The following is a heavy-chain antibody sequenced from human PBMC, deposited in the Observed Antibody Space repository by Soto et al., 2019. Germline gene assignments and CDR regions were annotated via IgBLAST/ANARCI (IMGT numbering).Heavy chain of an antibody. CDR3: ARMDYYDSSGYYFDY. CDR1: GGTFSSYA. J-gene: IGHJ4*02. V-gene: IGHV1-69*06. D-gene: IGHD3-22*01. CDR2: ITPIFGTA. Sequence: GASVKVSCKASGGTFSSYAISWVRQAPGQGLEWMGGITPIFGTANYAQKFQGRVTITADKSTSTAYMELSSLRSEDTAVYYCARMDYYDSSGYYFDYWGQGTLVTVSS.